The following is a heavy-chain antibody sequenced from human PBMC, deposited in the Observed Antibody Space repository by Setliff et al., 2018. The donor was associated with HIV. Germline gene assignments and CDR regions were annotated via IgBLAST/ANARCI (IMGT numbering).Heavy chain of an antibody. V-gene: IGHV3-11*04. CDR1: GFTFSDYY. CDR2: ITNTGSST. Sequence: LRLSCAASGFTFSDYYLNWFRLAPGKGLEWISHITNTGSSTYLRGRFTISRDNSKNTLYLQMNSLRAEDTAVYYCAKNLYRSGWSPLDYWGQGTLVTVSS. CDR3: AKNLYRSGWSPLDY. D-gene: IGHD6-13*01. J-gene: IGHJ4*02.